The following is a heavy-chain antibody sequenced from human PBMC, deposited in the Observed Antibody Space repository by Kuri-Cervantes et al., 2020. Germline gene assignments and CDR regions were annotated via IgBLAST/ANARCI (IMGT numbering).Heavy chain of an antibody. J-gene: IGHJ4*02. CDR3: ARENGYSGYGVYNY. CDR1: GGSISSYY. V-gene: IGHV4-59*01. CDR2: IYYSGST. Sequence: SETLSLTCTVSGGSISSYYWSWIRQPPGKGLEWIGYIYYSGSTNYNPSLKSRVTISVDTSKNQFSLKLSSVTAADTAVYYCARENGYSGYGVYNYWGQGNLVTVSS. D-gene: IGHD5-12*01.